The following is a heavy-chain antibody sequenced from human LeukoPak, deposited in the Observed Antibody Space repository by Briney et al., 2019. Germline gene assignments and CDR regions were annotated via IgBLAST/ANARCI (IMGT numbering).Heavy chain of an antibody. Sequence: PGGSLRLSCAASGFTFSSYAMHWVRQATGKGLEWVSVIGAADDTYYADSVKGRFTISRENAKNSLYLQMNSLRAGDTAVYYCARDYSNGYYSYLDFWGQGTLVTVSS. CDR2: IGAADDT. CDR1: GFTFSSYA. D-gene: IGHD3-22*01. J-gene: IGHJ4*02. V-gene: IGHV3-13*01. CDR3: ARDYSNGYYSYLDF.